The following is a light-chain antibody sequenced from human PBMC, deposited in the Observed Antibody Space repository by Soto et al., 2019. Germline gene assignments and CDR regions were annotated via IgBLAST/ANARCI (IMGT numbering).Light chain of an antibody. V-gene: IGLV1-44*01. J-gene: IGLJ1*01. Sequence: QSVLTQPPSASGTPGQRVIISCSGSSSNIGSNTVNWYQQLPGTAPKLLIYSHNQRPSGVPDRFSGSQSGTSASLASSGLQSEDEADYYCATWDDRLDGYVFGTGTKLTVL. CDR3: ATWDDRLDGYV. CDR2: SHN. CDR1: SSNIGSNT.